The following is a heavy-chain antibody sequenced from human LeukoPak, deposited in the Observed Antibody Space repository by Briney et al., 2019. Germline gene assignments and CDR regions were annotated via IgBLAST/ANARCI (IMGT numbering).Heavy chain of an antibody. CDR1: GFTFSSYA. V-gene: IGHV3-30-3*01. J-gene: IGHJ4*02. D-gene: IGHD6-13*01. Sequence: GGSLRLSCAASGFTFSSYAMHWVRQAPGKGLEWVAVISYDGSNKYYADSVKGRFTISRDNSKNTLYLQMNSLRAEDTAVYYCTTAVGIAAAENWGQGTLVTVSS. CDR2: ISYDGSNK. CDR3: TTAVGIAAAEN.